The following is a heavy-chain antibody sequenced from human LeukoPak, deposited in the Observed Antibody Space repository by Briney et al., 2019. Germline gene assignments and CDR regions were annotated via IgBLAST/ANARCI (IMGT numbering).Heavy chain of an antibody. Sequence: GGSLRLSCAASGFTFAIYHMSWVRQAPGKGLEWVATIRGDGVYYADSVKGRFTISRDDSENTVYVQMNGLRAEDTAVYYCAKSRVEVAGTGGFDTWGQGTLVAVSS. D-gene: IGHD2-8*02. J-gene: IGHJ3*02. CDR2: IRGDGV. CDR3: AKSRVEVAGTGGFDT. CDR1: GFTFAIYH. V-gene: IGHV3-23*01.